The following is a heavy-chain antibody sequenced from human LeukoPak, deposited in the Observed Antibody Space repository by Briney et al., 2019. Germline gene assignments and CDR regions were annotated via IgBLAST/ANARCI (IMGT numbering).Heavy chain of an antibody. V-gene: IGHV4-34*01. J-gene: IGHJ4*02. CDR1: GGSFSGYY. CDR3: ASRVGYFDY. CDR2: TNHSGST. Sequence: SETLSLTCAAYGGSFSGYYWSWIRQPPGKGLEWIGETNHSGSTNYNPSLKSRVTTSVDTSKNQFSLKLSSVTAADTAVYYCASRVGYFDYWGQGTLVTVSS. D-gene: IGHD1-26*01.